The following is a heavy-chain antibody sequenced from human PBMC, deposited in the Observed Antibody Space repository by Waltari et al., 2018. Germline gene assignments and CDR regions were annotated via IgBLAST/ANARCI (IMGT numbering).Heavy chain of an antibody. CDR3: ARRSSSWWVFDY. V-gene: IGHV3-15*01. J-gene: IGHJ4*02. CDR1: GYSISSGYY. D-gene: IGHD6-13*01. CDR2: IKSKTDGGTT. Sequence: VQLQESGPGLVKPSETLSLTCAVSGYSISSGYYWGWIRQPPGKGLEWVGRIKSKTDGGTTDYAAPVKGRFTISRDDSKNTLYLQMNSLKTEDTAVYYCARRSSSWWVFDYWGQGTLVTVSS.